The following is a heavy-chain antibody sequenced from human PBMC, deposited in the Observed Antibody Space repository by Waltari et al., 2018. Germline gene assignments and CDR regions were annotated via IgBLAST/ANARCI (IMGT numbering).Heavy chain of an antibody. V-gene: IGHV3-23*04. CDR1: GFTISNYA. CDR3: AREGVAGTCDY. CDR2: ITAIVDST. J-gene: IGHJ4*02. Sequence: EVQLVESGGGLVQPGGSLRLSCAASGFTISNYAINWVRQAPGKGLEWVSVITAIVDSTNYADSVKGRFTISRDNSKNEVYLQMNSLRAGDTAVYFCAREGVAGTCDYWGQGTLVTVSS. D-gene: IGHD6-19*01.